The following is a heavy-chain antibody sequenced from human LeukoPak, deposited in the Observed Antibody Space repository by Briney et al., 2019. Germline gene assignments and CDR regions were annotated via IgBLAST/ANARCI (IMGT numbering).Heavy chain of an antibody. Sequence: GASVKVSCKASGYTFTSYYMHWVRQAPGQGLEWMGIINPSGGSTSYAQKFQGRVTMTRDTSTSTVYMELSSLRSEDTAVYYCARDQYSSGWYSAFDIWGQGTMVTVSS. CDR1: GYTFTSYY. D-gene: IGHD6-19*01. J-gene: IGHJ3*02. CDR3: ARDQYSSGWYSAFDI. CDR2: INPSGGST. V-gene: IGHV1-46*01.